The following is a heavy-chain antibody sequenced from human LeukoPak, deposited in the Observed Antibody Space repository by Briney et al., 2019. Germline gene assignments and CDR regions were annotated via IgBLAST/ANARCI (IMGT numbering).Heavy chain of an antibody. V-gene: IGHV3-30*04. CDR2: ISYDGSNK. CDR3: ASEGSSSSWPCFDY. D-gene: IGHD6-13*01. J-gene: IGHJ4*02. CDR1: GFTFSSYA. Sequence: GRSLRLSCAASGFTFSSYAMHWVRQAPGKGLEWVAVISYDGSNKYYADSVKGRFTISRDNSKNTLYLQMNSLRAEDTAVYYCASEGSSSSWPCFDYWGQGTLVTVSS.